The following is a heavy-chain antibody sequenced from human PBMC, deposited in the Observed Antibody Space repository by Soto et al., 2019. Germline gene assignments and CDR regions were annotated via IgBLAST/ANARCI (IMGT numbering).Heavy chain of an antibody. Sequence: PGGSLRRSGAASGLSVGSNSMAWVRQAPGKGLEWVASISDTAHRIFHADSVKGRFTISRDNSKNTLYLQMNSLRAEDTAVYYCARPLWRDDYNWGYFDLWGRGTLVTVSS. CDR1: GLSVGSNS. V-gene: IGHV3-23*01. J-gene: IGHJ2*01. CDR3: ARPLWRDDYNWGYFDL. CDR2: ISDTAHRI. D-gene: IGHD4-4*01.